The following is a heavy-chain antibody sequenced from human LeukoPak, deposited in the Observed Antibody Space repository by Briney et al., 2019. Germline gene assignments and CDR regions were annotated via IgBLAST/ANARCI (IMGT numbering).Heavy chain of an antibody. D-gene: IGHD1-26*01. CDR2: IIPIFGTA. CDR3: ATGGIYSLLDY. CDR1: GGTFSSYA. J-gene: IGHJ4*02. V-gene: IGHV1-69*06. Sequence: SVKVSCKASGGTFSSYAISWVRQAPGQGLEWMGGIIPIFGTANYAQKFQGRVTMTEDTSTDTAYMELSSLRSEDTAVYYCATGGIYSLLDYWGQGTLVTVSS.